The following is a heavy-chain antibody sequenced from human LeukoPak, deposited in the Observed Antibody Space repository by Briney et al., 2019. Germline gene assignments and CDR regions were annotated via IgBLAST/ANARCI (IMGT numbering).Heavy chain of an antibody. V-gene: IGHV1-69*01. CDR2: IIPIFGTA. D-gene: IGHD3-3*01. CDR1: GGTFSSYA. J-gene: IGHJ4*02. Sequence: SVKVSCKASGGTFSSYAISGVRQAPGQGLEWMRGIIPIFGTANYAQKFQGRVTITADESTSTAYMELSSLRSEDTAVYYCARVPYDFWSGYPTAYYFDYWGQGTPVTVSS. CDR3: ARVPYDFWSGYPTAYYFDY.